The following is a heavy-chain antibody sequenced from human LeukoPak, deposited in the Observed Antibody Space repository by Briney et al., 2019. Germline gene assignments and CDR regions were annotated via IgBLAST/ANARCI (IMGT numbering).Heavy chain of an antibody. CDR3: ARLGYDSSGYYLDY. CDR1: GGSISSSSYY. J-gene: IGHJ4*02. CDR2: IYYSGST. D-gene: IGHD3-22*01. V-gene: IGHV4-39*01. Sequence: PSGTLSLTCTVSGGSISSSSYYWGWIRQPPGKGLEWIGSIYYSGSTYYNPSLKSRVTISVDTSKNQFSLKLSSVTAADTAVYYCARLGYDSSGYYLDYWGQGTLVTVSS.